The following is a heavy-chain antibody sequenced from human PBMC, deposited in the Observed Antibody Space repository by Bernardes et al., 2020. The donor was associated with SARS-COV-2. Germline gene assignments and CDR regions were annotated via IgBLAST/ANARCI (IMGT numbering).Heavy chain of an antibody. CDR1: GFTFSSYG. CDR3: AKQRYYDSSGYEVSINYYYYYGMDV. V-gene: IGHV3-30*18. CDR2: ISYDGSNK. D-gene: IGHD3-22*01. J-gene: IGHJ6*02. Sequence: GWSLRLSCAASGFTFSSYGMHWVRQAPGKGLEWVAVISYDGSNKYYADSVKGRFTISRDNSKNTLYLQMNSLRAEDTAVYYCAKQRYYDSSGYEVSINYYYYYGMDVWGQGTTITVSS.